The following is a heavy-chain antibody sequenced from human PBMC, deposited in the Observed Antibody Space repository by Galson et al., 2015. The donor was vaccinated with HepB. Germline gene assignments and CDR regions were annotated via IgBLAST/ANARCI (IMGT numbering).Heavy chain of an antibody. J-gene: IGHJ6*02. Sequence: SETLSLTCTVSGGSISSSSYYWGWIRQPPGKGLEWIGSIYYSGSTYYNPSLKSRVTISVDTSKNQFSLKLSSVTAADTAMYYCARSLGDYGDEGYGGPHTPATYYYYGMDVWGQGTTVTVSS. V-gene: IGHV4-39*01. CDR2: IYYSGST. CDR1: GGSISSSSYY. CDR3: ARSLGDYGDEGYGGPHTPATYYYYGMDV. D-gene: IGHD4-17*01.